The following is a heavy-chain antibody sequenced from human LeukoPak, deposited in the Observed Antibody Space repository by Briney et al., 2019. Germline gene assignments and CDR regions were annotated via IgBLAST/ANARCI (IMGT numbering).Heavy chain of an antibody. CDR3: ARSLWFGELLSLDY. CDR2: MNPNSGNT. CDR1: GYTFTSYD. Sequence: GASVKVSCKASGYTFTSYDINWVRQATGQGLEWMGWMNPNSGNTGYAQKFQGRVTMTRNTSIRTAYMELSSLRSEDTAVYYCARSLWFGELLSLDYWGQGTLITVSS. D-gene: IGHD3-10*01. V-gene: IGHV1-8*01. J-gene: IGHJ4*02.